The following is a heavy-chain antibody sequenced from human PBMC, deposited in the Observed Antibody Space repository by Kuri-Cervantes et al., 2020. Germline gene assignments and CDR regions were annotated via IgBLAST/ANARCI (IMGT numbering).Heavy chain of an antibody. V-gene: IGHV4-4*07. J-gene: IGHJ2*01. Sequence: GSPRLSCTVSGGSISSYYWSWIRQPAGKGLEWIGRIYTSGSTNYNPSLKSRVTMSVDTSKNQFSLKLSSVTAADTAVYYCARHYYDSSGYFGFWYFDLWGRGTLVTVSS. D-gene: IGHD3-22*01. CDR2: IYTSGST. CDR1: GGSISSYY. CDR3: ARHYYDSSGYFGFWYFDL.